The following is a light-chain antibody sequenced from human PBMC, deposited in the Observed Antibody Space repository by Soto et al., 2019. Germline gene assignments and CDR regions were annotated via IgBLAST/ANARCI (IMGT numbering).Light chain of an antibody. Sequence: QSALTQPPSASGSLGQSVTISCTGSSSDIGTYNYVSWYQQNPGKAPKLMIYEVTKRPSGVPDRFSGSKSGNTASLTVSGLQADDEADYYCSSYAGSNNFVVFGGGTKVTVL. J-gene: IGLJ3*02. CDR1: SSDIGTYNY. CDR3: SSYAGSNNFVV. CDR2: EVT. V-gene: IGLV2-8*01.